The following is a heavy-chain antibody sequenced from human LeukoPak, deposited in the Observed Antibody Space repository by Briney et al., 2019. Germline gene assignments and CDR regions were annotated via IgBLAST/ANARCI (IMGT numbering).Heavy chain of an antibody. CDR2: ISYDGSNK. V-gene: IGHV3-30-3*01. CDR1: GFTFSSYA. CDR3: ARDAGMATITNYFDY. D-gene: IGHD5-24*01. J-gene: IGHJ4*02. Sequence: PGRSLRLSCAASGFTFSSYAMHWVRQAPGKGLEWVAVISYDGSNKCYADSVKGRFTISRDNSKNTLYLQMNSLRAEDTAVYYCARDAGMATITNYFDYWGQGTLVTVSS.